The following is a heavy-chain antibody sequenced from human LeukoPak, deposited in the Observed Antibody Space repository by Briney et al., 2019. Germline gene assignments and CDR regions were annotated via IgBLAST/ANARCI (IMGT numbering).Heavy chain of an antibody. J-gene: IGHJ4*02. CDR2: IYYSGST. CDR3: ARERRSSGYAGY. Sequence: SETLSLTCTVSGGSISSYYWSWIRQPPGKGLEWIGYIYYSGSTNYNPSLKSRVTISVDTSKNQFSLKLSSVTAADTAVYYCARERRSSGYAGYWGQGTLVTVSS. V-gene: IGHV4-59*01. CDR1: GGSISSYY. D-gene: IGHD6-19*01.